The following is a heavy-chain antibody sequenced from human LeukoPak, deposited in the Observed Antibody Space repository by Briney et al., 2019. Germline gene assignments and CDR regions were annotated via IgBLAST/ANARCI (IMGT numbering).Heavy chain of an antibody. Sequence: PSQTLSLTCTVSGGSISSGDYYWSWIRQPPGKGLEWIGYIYYSGSTYYNPSLKSRVTISVDTSKNQFSLKLSSVTAADTAVYYCARVYCGGDCYLDYWGQGTLVTVSS. CDR2: IYYSGST. J-gene: IGHJ4*02. D-gene: IGHD2-21*02. CDR3: ARVYCGGDCYLDY. V-gene: IGHV4-30-4*01. CDR1: GGSISSGDYY.